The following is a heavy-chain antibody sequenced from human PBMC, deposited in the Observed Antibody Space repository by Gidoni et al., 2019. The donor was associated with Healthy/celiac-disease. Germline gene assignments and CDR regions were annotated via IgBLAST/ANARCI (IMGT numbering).Heavy chain of an antibody. J-gene: IGHJ4*02. CDR1: GFTFSSYA. D-gene: IGHD3-3*01. Sequence: EVQLLESGGGLVQPGGSLRLSCAASGFTFSSYAMSWVRQAPGKGLVWFSAISGSGGSTYYADSVKGRCTISRDNSKNTLYLQMNSLRAEDAAVYYCAKNRYYDFWSGYSELDYWVQGTLVTVSS. V-gene: IGHV3-23*01. CDR2: ISGSGGST. CDR3: AKNRYYDFWSGYSELDY.